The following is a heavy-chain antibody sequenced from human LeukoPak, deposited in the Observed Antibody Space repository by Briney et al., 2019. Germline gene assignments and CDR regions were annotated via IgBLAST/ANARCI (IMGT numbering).Heavy chain of an antibody. D-gene: IGHD2-15*01. J-gene: IGHJ6*02. Sequence: ASVKVSCKASGYTFISYGITWVRQAPGQGLEWLGWISAYNGDIDYAQKLQGRVTLTTDTSTSTAYMEVRSLRSEDTAVYYCARGGMGPIVVVVAASYGMDVWGQGTTVTVSS. CDR1: GYTFISYG. CDR3: ARGGMGPIVVVVAASYGMDV. CDR2: ISAYNGDI. V-gene: IGHV1-18*01.